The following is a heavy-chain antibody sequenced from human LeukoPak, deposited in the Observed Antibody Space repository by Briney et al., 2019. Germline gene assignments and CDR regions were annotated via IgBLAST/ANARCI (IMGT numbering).Heavy chain of an antibody. D-gene: IGHD1-26*01. CDR2: ISLAGQT. CDR3: SRESGPFCPFGY. V-gene: IGHV4-4*02. Sequence: SETLSLTCAVSGGSISGTNWWSWVRQPPGQGLEWIGEISLAGQTNYNPSLNGRVTMSLDKSSNQLSLHLTSVTAADTATYFCSRESGPFCPFGYWGQGTLVIVSS. J-gene: IGHJ4*02. CDR1: GGSISGTNW.